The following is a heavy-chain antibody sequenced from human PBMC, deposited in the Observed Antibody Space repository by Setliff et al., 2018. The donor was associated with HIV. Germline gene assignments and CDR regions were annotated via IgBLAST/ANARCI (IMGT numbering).Heavy chain of an antibody. J-gene: IGHJ3*02. CDR3: ASDRGDTMILVVTTGAFDI. CDR2: INAANGNT. CDR1: GYTFTKYG. D-gene: IGHD3-22*01. V-gene: IGHV1-3*01. Sequence: ASVKVSCKASGYTFTKYGMHWVRQAPGQRLEWMGWINAANGNTEYSQKFQGRVTITRDTSANTAYMELSGLRSEDTAVYYCASDRGDTMILVVTTGAFDIWGQGTMVTVSS.